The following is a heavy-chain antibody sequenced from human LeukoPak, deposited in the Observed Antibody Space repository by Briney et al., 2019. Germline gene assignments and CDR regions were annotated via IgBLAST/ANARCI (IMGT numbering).Heavy chain of an antibody. CDR3: ATERRPYSSSWLYFDY. Sequence: PSETLSLTCTVSGGSISSYYWSWIRQPPGKGLEWIGYIYYSGSTNYNPSLKSRVTISVDTSKNQFSLKLSSVTAADTAVYYCATERRPYSSSWLYFDYWGQGTLVTVSS. D-gene: IGHD6-13*01. J-gene: IGHJ4*02. CDR2: IYYSGST. V-gene: IGHV4-59*08. CDR1: GGSISSYY.